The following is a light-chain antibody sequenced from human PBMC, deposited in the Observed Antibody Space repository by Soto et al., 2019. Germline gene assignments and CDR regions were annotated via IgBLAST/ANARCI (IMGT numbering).Light chain of an antibody. Sequence: VLTQSPGTLSLSPGERATLSCRASQSVSSSYLAWYQQKPGQAPRLLIYGASSRATGIPDRFSGSGSGTDFTLTISRLEPEDFAVYYCQQYGSSPAPFGQGTKVDIK. CDR2: GAS. V-gene: IGKV3-20*01. CDR1: QSVSSSY. J-gene: IGKJ1*01. CDR3: QQYGSSPAP.